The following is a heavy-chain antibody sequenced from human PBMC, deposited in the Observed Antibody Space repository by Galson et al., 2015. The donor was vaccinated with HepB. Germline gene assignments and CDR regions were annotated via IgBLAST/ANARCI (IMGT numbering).Heavy chain of an antibody. D-gene: IGHD2-2*02. CDR1: GGSFSGYY. CDR2: INHSGST. Sequence: ETLSLTCAVYGGSFSGYYWSWICQPPGKGLEWIGEINHSGSTNYNPSLKSRVTISVDTSKNQFSLKLSSVTAADTAVYYCARKGGSFCSSTSCYSWANYYYYYYMDVWGKGTTVTVSS. V-gene: IGHV4-34*01. J-gene: IGHJ6*03. CDR3: ARKGGSFCSSTSCYSWANYYYYYYMDV.